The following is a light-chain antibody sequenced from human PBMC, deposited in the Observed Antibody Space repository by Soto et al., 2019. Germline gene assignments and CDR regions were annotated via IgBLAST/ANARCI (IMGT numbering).Light chain of an antibody. V-gene: IGKV3-20*01. CDR1: QSVSSSY. J-gene: IGKJ2*01. Sequence: EIVLTQSPGTLSLSPGERATLSCRASQSVSSSYLAWYQQKPGQAPRLLIYGASSRATGIPDRFSGSGSGTDFTLNISRLEPEDFAGYYCQQYRSSPPYTFGQGTKLEI. CDR2: GAS. CDR3: QQYRSSPPYT.